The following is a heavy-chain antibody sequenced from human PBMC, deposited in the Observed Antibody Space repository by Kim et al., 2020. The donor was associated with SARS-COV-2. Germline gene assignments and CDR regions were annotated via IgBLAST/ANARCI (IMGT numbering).Heavy chain of an antibody. Sequence: YRDSVRGRLTISRDNGKSSLFLQMNSLRDEETAVYFCARGQLRSFDYWGPGTLVTVSS. CDR3: ARGQLRSFDY. D-gene: IGHD1-1*01. J-gene: IGHJ4*02. V-gene: IGHV3-48*02.